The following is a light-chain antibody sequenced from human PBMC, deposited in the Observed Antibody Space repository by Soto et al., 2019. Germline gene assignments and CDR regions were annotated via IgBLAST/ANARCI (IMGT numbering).Light chain of an antibody. V-gene: IGKV1-39*01. Sequence: DIQMTQFPSSLSASVGDRVTITCRASQRINTYLNWYQQKPGKAPKLLIYAASSLQSGVPSTFSGSGSGTDFTLNISSLQPEDFATYYCQQSFTTPRTFGQGTKLEIK. CDR2: AAS. CDR3: QQSFTTPRT. J-gene: IGKJ2*01. CDR1: QRINTY.